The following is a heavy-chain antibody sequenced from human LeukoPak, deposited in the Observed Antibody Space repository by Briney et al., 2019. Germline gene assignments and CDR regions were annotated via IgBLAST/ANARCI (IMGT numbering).Heavy chain of an antibody. CDR2: ISSSSSYI. D-gene: IGHD6-13*01. J-gene: IGHJ4*02. Sequence: NAGGSLRLSCAASGFTFSSYSMNWVRQAPGKGLEWVSSISSSSSYIYYADSVKGRFTISRDNAKNSLYLQMNSLRAEDTAVYYCARKTLLPKLAWGWQQLAGAFDYWGQGTLVTVSS. CDR1: GFTFSSYS. CDR3: ARKTLLPKLAWGWQQLAGAFDY. V-gene: IGHV3-21*01.